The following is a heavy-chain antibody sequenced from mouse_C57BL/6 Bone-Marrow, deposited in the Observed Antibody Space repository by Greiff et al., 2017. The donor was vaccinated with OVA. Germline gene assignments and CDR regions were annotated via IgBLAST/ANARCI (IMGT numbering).Heavy chain of an antibody. CDR1: GYTFTDYY. V-gene: IGHV1-76*01. CDR2: LYPGSGNT. Sequence: QVQLQQPGAELVRPGASVKLSCKASGYTFTDYYINWVKQRPGQGLEWIARLYPGSGNTYYNEKFKGKAPLTAEKSSSTAYMQLISLTSYDSAVDFGSRVGNYLLDYAIDYWGQGTSVTVSS. D-gene: IGHD2-1*01. CDR3: SRVGNYLLDYAIDY. J-gene: IGHJ4*01.